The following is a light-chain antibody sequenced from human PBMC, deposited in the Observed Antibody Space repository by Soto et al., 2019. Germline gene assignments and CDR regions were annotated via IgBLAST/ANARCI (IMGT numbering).Light chain of an antibody. V-gene: IGKV3-20*01. CDR1: QSVRSTF. Sequence: VLPQSPDTLSLSPGDRATLSCRASQSVRSTFLAWYQQKPGQAPRLLIYGESNRAAGIPERFSGSASGTEFTLTISRLEPDDSAVYYCQQYHDSPMNTFGQGTKLQIK. J-gene: IGKJ2*01. CDR3: QQYHDSPMNT. CDR2: GES.